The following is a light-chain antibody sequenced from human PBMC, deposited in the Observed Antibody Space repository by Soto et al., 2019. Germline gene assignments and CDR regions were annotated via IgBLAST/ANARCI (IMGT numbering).Light chain of an antibody. Sequence: QSALTQPASVSGSPGQSITISCTGTSSDIGTYNLVSWYQHYPGKAPKLMIYEGIKRPSGVSNRFSGSKSGNTAFLIISGLQAEDEADYYCCSYAGSGTDNYVFGSGTKVTV. CDR1: SSDIGTYNL. CDR2: EGI. J-gene: IGLJ1*01. CDR3: CSYAGSGTDNYV. V-gene: IGLV2-23*01.